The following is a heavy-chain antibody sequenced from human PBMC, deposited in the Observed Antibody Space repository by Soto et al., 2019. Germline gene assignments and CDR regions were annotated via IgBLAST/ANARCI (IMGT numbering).Heavy chain of an antibody. CDR3: ARVYYDSSGADDY. D-gene: IGHD3-22*01. CDR2: IWYDGSNK. V-gene: IGHV3-33*01. J-gene: IGHJ4*02. Sequence: QVQLVESGGGVVQPGRSLRLSCAASGFTFSSYGMHWVRQAPGKGLEWVAVIWYDGSNKYYADSVKGRFTISRDNSKNTLYLQMNSLRAEDTAVYYCARVYYDSSGADDYWGQGTLVTVSS. CDR1: GFTFSSYG.